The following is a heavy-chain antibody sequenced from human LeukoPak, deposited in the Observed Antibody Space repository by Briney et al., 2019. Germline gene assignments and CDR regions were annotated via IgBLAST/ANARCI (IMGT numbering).Heavy chain of an antibody. CDR3: ARAVRWGHFDY. CDR2: ISYDGSNE. CDR1: GLTFSSYA. D-gene: IGHD4-23*01. Sequence: GGSLSLSCAASGLTFSSYAMSWVRQAQGKGLEWVAVISYDGSNEYYADSVKGRFTISRDNSKNTLYLQMNSLRAEDTAVYYCARAVRWGHFDYWGQGTLVTVSS. J-gene: IGHJ4*02. V-gene: IGHV3-30-3*01.